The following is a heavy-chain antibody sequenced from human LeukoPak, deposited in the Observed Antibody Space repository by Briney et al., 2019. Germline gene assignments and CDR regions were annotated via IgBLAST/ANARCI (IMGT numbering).Heavy chain of an antibody. CDR1: GGSISSSSHY. CDR3: AKNRGAGSHYYYHMNV. CDR2: IYYSGST. J-gene: IGHJ6*03. Sequence: SETLSLTCTVSGGSISSSSHYWGWTRQPPGKGLEWIGSIYYSGSTYYNPSLKSRVTISADTSKNQFSLKLSSVTAADTAVYYCAKNRGAGSHYYYHMNVWGKGTTVTVSS. D-gene: IGHD1-26*01. V-gene: IGHV4-39*07.